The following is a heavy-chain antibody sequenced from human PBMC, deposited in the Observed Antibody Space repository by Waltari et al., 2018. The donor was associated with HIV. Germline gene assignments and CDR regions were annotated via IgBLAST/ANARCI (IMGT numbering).Heavy chain of an antibody. V-gene: IGHV3-23*04. D-gene: IGHD3-22*01. CDR3: AKDDSTGSSGYYPFHY. Sequence: EVQLVESGGGLVQPGGSLRRSCAASGFTFTNYAMNWVLQAPGKGLGWVSAISGSGGSTYYADSVKGRFTISRDNSKNTLYLQMNSLRAEDTAVYYCAKDDSTGSSGYYPFHYWGQGTLITVSS. J-gene: IGHJ4*02. CDR1: GFTFTNYA. CDR2: ISGSGGST.